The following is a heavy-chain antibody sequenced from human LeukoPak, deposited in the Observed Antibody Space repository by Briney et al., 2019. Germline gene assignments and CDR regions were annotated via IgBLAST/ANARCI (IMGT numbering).Heavy chain of an antibody. Sequence: PGGSLRLSCEASGFTFSRFAMTWVRQAPGKGLEWVSTIGGLGESTNYADSVKGRFTISRDNSKNTLYLQMNNLRAEDTAVYFCARVATGSYDWFDPWGQGTLVTVSS. V-gene: IGHV3-23*01. CDR1: GFTFSRFA. D-gene: IGHD3-10*01. CDR2: IGGLGEST. J-gene: IGHJ5*02. CDR3: ARVATGSYDWFDP.